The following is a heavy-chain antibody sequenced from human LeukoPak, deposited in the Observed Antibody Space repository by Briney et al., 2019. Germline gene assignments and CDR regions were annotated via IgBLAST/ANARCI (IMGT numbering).Heavy chain of an antibody. J-gene: IGHJ4*02. CDR1: GFTFSSYG. D-gene: IGHD2-8*01. V-gene: IGHV3-30*02. CDR3: AKGPLYNFAHNGVSNY. Sequence: PGGSLRLSCAASGFTFSSYGMHWVRQAPGKGLEWVAFIRYDGSNKYYADSVKGRFTISRDNSKNTLYLQMNSLRAEDTAVYYCAKGPLYNFAHNGVSNYWGQGTLVTVSS. CDR2: IRYDGSNK.